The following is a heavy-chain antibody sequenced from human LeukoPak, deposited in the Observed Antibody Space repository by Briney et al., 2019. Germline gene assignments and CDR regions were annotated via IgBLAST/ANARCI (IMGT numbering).Heavy chain of an antibody. D-gene: IGHD2-2*01. J-gene: IGHJ4*02. V-gene: IGHV3-23*01. CDR3: ARQLGYCSRGNCYFDS. CDR1: GFTFRSYA. Sequence: PGGSLRLSCAASGFTFRSYAMSWVRQPQGKGLEGSSAVGSGATPYYADSVKGRFTISRDDSKNMLYLQANSLRAEDTAVYYCARQLGYCSRGNCYFDSWGQGTLVTVSS. CDR2: VGSGATP.